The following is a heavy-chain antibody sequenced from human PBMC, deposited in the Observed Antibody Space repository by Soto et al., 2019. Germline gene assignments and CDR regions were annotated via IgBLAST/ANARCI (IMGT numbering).Heavy chain of an antibody. CDR2: IIPIYGTA. J-gene: IGHJ5*02. CDR3: ARVSATVTQNWFDP. Sequence: SVKVSCKASGGTFSSYAFSWVRQAPGQGLEWMGGIIPIYGTANYAQKFQGRITITADESTSTAYMELSSLTSEDTAVYYCARVSATVTQNWFDPWGQGTLVTVSS. V-gene: IGHV1-69*13. CDR1: GGTFSSYA. D-gene: IGHD4-17*01.